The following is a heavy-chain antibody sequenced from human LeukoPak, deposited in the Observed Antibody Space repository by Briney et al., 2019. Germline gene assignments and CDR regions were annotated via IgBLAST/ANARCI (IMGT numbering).Heavy chain of an antibody. D-gene: IGHD2-21*02. CDR2: IYSGGST. CDR1: GFTFSSYS. V-gene: IGHV3-53*01. J-gene: IGHJ6*02. CDR3: ARVCGGDCYHYYYYGMDV. Sequence: GGSLRLSCAASGFTFSSYSMNWVRQAPGKGLEWVSVIYSGGSTYYSDSVKGRFTISRDNSKNTLYLQMNSLRAEDTAVYYCARVCGGDCYHYYYYGMDVWGQGTTVTVSS.